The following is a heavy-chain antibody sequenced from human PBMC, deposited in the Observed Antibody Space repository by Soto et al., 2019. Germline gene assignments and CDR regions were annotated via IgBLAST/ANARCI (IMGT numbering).Heavy chain of an antibody. CDR2: IYNSGIT. CDR3: ARLGYCSGGSCYSGYYYYGMDV. V-gene: IGHV4-30-4*02. Sequence: PSETLSLTWTVSGGSISSGDYSWSWVRQSPGEGLEWIGHIYNSGITYYNPSLKSRVTISVDTSKNQFSLKLSSVTAADTAVYYCARLGYCSGGSCYSGYYYYGMDVWGQGTTVTVSS. D-gene: IGHD2-15*01. CDR1: GGSISSGDYS. J-gene: IGHJ6*02.